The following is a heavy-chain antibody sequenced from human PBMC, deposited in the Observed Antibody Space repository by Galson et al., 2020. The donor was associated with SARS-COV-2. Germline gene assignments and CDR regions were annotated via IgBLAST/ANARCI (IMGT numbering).Heavy chain of an antibody. Sequence: GGSLRLSCAASGFTFSSYWMHWVRQAPGKGLVWVSRINSDGSSTSYADSVKGRFTISRDNAKNTLYLQMNSLRAEDTAVYYCARAGYYYYYYGMDVWGQGTTVTVSS. CDR2: INSDGSST. V-gene: IGHV3-74*01. J-gene: IGHJ6*02. CDR1: GFTFSSYW. CDR3: ARAGYYYYYYGMDV.